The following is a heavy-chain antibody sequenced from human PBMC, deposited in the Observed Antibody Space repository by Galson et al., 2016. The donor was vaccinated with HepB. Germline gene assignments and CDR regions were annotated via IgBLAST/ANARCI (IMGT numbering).Heavy chain of an antibody. J-gene: IGHJ4*02. Sequence: SETLSLTCAVYGGSLSGHYWNWIRQPPGKGLDWIGQINFGRSTNYNPSLKSRVTISLDTSKNQFSLKLSSVTAADTAVYYCARANGRCLWGYFDYWGQGTLVTVSS. D-gene: IGHD3-16*01. V-gene: IGHV4-34*01. CDR2: INFGRST. CDR3: ARANGRCLWGYFDY. CDR1: GGSLSGHY.